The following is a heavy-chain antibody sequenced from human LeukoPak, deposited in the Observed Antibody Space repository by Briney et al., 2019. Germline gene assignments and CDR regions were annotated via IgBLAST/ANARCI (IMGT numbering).Heavy chain of an antibody. CDR3: ARAHLRDRSPWTNNWFDP. D-gene: IGHD3/OR15-3a*01. Sequence: SETLSLTCTVSGGSISSSSYYWGWIRQPPGKGLEWIGSIYYSGSTYYNPSLKSRVTISVDTSKNQFSLKLSSVTAADTAVYYCARAHLRDRSPWTNNWFDPWGQGTLVTVSS. V-gene: IGHV4-39*07. CDR1: GGSISSSSYY. CDR2: IYYSGST. J-gene: IGHJ5*02.